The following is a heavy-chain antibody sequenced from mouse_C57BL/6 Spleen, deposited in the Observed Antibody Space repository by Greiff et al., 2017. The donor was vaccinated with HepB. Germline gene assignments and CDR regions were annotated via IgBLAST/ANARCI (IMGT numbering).Heavy chain of an antibody. J-gene: IGHJ3*01. CDR2: ISSGSSTI. D-gene: IGHD1-1*01. CDR1: GFTFSDYG. V-gene: IGHV5-17*01. Sequence: EVMLVESGGGLVKPGGSLKLSCAASGFTFSDYGMHWVRQAPEKGLEWVAYISSGSSTIYYADTVKGRFTISRDNAKNTLFLQMTSLRSEDTAMYYCARPLYYYGSSYFAYWGQGTLVTVSA. CDR3: ARPLYYYGSSYFAY.